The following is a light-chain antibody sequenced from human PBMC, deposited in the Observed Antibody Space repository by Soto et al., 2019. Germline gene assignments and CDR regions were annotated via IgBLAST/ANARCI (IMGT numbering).Light chain of an antibody. J-gene: IGKJ3*01. V-gene: IGKV1-39*01. Sequence: DIQMTQSPSSLSASVGDRVTITCRASQSISSYLNWYQQKPGKAPKLLIYAASSLQSGVPSRFSGSGSGTDFTLNISSLQPEDCETYYCQQSYSTLFTFGPGTKVDIK. CDR2: AAS. CDR1: QSISSY. CDR3: QQSYSTLFT.